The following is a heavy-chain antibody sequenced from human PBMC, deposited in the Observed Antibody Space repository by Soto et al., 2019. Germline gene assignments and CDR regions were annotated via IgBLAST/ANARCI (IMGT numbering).Heavy chain of an antibody. Sequence: EVQLVQSGAEVKKPGESLKISCKGSGYSYTRYWIGWVRQTPGRGLEWMGIIYPGDSDTRYSPSFQGQVTISVDKSISTAYLQWSSLKASDTAIYYCTRGGGDDSGGNHHWGQGTPVTVSS. CDR3: TRGGGDDSGGNHH. D-gene: IGHD4-17*01. CDR1: GYSYTRYW. CDR2: IYPGDSDT. V-gene: IGHV5-51*01. J-gene: IGHJ5*02.